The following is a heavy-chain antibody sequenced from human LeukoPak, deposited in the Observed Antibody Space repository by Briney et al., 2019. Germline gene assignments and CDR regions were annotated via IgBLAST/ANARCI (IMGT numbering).Heavy chain of an antibody. V-gene: IGHV3-33*01. J-gene: IGHJ4*02. Sequence: GRSLRLSCAASGFTFSSYGIHWVRQAPGKGLEWVAVIWYDGSNKYYADSVKGRFTISRDNSKNTVYLQMNSLRAEDTAVYYWARKPDSGSYLAYWGQGTLVTVSS. CDR3: ARKPDSGSYLAY. D-gene: IGHD1-26*01. CDR2: IWYDGSNK. CDR1: GFTFSSYG.